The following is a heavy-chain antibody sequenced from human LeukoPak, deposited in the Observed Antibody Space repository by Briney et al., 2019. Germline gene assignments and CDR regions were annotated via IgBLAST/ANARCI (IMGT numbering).Heavy chain of an antibody. V-gene: IGHV4-34*01. CDR1: GGSFSGYY. CDR3: ATELGHNWFDP. CDR2: INHSGST. Sequence: RSSETLSLTCAVYGGSFSGYYWSWIRQPPGKGLEWIGEINHSGSTNYNPSLKSRVTISVDTSKNQFSLKLSSVTAADTAVYYCATELGHNWFDPWGQGTLVTVSS. D-gene: IGHD3-16*01. J-gene: IGHJ5*02.